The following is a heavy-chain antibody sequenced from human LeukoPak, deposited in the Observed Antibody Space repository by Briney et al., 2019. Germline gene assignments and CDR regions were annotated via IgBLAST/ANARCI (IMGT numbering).Heavy chain of an antibody. V-gene: IGHV3-23*01. J-gene: IGHJ6*03. CDR3: ARDSTVGQLVRGYCYYMDV. CDR2: ISGSGDST. CDR1: GFTFSSYA. Sequence: PGGSLRLSCAASGFTFSSYAMSWVRQAPGKGLEWLSVISGSGDSTYYADSVKGRFTISRDNYMNTLYLQMNSLRAEDTAVYYCARDSTVGQLVRGYCYYMDVWGKGTTVTVSS. D-gene: IGHD6-6*01.